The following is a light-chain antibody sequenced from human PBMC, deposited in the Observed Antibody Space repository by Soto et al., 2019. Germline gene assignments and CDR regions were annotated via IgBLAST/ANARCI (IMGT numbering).Light chain of an antibody. CDR1: HDISDY. CDR3: QQYDNVPLT. V-gene: IGKV1-33*01. CDR2: DAS. Sequence: DVQMTQSPSSLSACVGDRVTITCQASHDISDYLNWYQYKPGEAPKLLIYDASKLEAGLPSRFSGRGSGTDFTFSISSLQPEDIATYYCQQYDNVPLTFGGGTKVDIK. J-gene: IGKJ4*01.